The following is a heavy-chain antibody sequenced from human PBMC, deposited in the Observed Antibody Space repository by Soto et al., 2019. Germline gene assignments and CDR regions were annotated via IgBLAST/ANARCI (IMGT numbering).Heavy chain of an antibody. Sequence: GGSLRLSCAASGFTFSSYSMNWVRQAPGKGLEWVSYISSSSSTIYYADSVKGRFTISRDNAKNSLYLQMNSLRAEDTAVYYCARGGHSSSSGWFDPWGQGTLVTV. J-gene: IGHJ5*02. CDR1: GFTFSSYS. CDR2: ISSSSSTI. CDR3: ARGGHSSSSGWFDP. V-gene: IGHV3-48*01. D-gene: IGHD6-6*01.